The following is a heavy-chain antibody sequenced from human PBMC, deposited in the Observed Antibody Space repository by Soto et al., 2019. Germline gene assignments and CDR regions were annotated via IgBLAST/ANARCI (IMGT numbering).Heavy chain of an antibody. J-gene: IGHJ1*01. CDR1: GFTFSSYA. D-gene: IGHD6-19*01. CDR3: AKCIAVAGSLYYFQH. CDR2: ISGSGGST. Sequence: GGSLRLSCAASGFTFSSYAMSWVRQAPGKGLEWVSAISGSGGSTYYADSVKGRFTISRDNSKNTLYLQMNSLRAEDTAVYYCAKCIAVAGSLYYFQHWGQGTLVTVSS. V-gene: IGHV3-23*01.